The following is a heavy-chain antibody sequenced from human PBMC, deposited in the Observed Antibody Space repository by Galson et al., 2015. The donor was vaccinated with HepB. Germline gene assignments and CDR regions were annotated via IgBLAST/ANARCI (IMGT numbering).Heavy chain of an antibody. Sequence: SLRLSCAASGFTFSGHGMHWVRQVPGKGLEWLAFIWYDGGYEDYADSVKGRFTISRDNSKNTLFLQMNSLRAEDTAVYYCARFTGGLGFDYWGQGTLATVSS. CDR1: GFTFSGHG. V-gene: IGHV3-33*01. J-gene: IGHJ4*02. CDR3: ARFTGGLGFDY. D-gene: IGHD3/OR15-3a*01. CDR2: IWYDGGYE.